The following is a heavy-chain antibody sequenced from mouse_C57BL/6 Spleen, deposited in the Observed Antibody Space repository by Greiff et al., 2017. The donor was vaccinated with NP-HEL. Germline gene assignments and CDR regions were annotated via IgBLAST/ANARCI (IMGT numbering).Heavy chain of an antibody. CDR3: ARGYLDY. V-gene: IGHV1-52*01. CDR1: GYTFTSYW. J-gene: IGHJ2*01. CDR2: IDPSDSET. Sequence: QVHVKQPGAELVRPGSSVKLSCKASGYTFTSYWMHWVKQRPIQGLEWIGNIDPSDSETHYNQKFKDKATLTVDKSSSTAYMQLSSLTSEDSAVYYCARGYLDYCGQGTTLTVSS.